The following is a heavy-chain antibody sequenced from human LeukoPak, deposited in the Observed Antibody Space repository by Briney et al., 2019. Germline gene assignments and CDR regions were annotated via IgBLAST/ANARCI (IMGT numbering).Heavy chain of an antibody. CDR1: GYSFTDYY. J-gene: IGHJ4*02. D-gene: IGHD3-10*01. CDR3: ARTYGSRSYSDLYYFDF. V-gene: IGHV1-2*02. CDR2: INPNSGGT. Sequence: ASVKVSCKASGYSFTDYYMHWIRQAPGQGLEWMGWINPNSGGTNHAQKFQGRVTMTRDTSISTAYMEISRLRSDDTAVYYCARTYGSRSYSDLYYFDFWGQGTLVTVSS.